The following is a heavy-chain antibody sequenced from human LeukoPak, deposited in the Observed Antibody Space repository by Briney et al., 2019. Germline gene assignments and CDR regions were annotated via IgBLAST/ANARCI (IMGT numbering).Heavy chain of an antibody. Sequence: GGSLRLSCAASGFTFSSYAMSWVRQAPGKGLERVSVISGSGGSTHYADSVKGRFTISRDNSKNTLYLQMNSLRAEDTAVYCCAKLLGYCSGGSCYFDYWGQGTLVTVSS. CDR3: AKLLGYCSGGSCYFDY. CDR2: ISGSGGST. D-gene: IGHD2-15*01. CDR1: GFTFSSYA. V-gene: IGHV3-23*01. J-gene: IGHJ4*02.